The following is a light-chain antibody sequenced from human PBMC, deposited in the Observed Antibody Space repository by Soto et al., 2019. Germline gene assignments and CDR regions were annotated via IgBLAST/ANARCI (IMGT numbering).Light chain of an antibody. V-gene: IGKV2-28*01. Sequence: EIVMTQSPLSLPVTPGEPASISCKSRQSLLHSNGYNFLDWYLQKPGQSPRLLIYFGSNRASGVPDRFSGSVSGPDFKLRISIVEAEDVGVYHCMQALQTPRTFGQGTKVELK. CDR1: QSLLHSNGYNF. J-gene: IGKJ1*01. CDR2: FGS. CDR3: MQALQTPRT.